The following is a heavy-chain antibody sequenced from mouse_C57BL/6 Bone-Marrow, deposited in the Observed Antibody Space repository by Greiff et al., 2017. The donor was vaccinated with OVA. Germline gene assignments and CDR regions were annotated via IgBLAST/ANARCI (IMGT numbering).Heavy chain of an antibody. CDR3: AREKLGLFFDY. CDR2: IDPSDSYT. V-gene: IGHV1-50*01. D-gene: IGHD4-1*01. J-gene: IGHJ2*01. Sequence: QVQLQQPGAELVKPGASVKLSCKASGYTFTSYWMQWVKQRPGQGLEWIGEIDPSDSYTNYNQKFKGKATLTVDTSSSTAYMQRSSLTSEDSAVYYCAREKLGLFFDYWGQGTTLTVSS. CDR1: GYTFTSYW.